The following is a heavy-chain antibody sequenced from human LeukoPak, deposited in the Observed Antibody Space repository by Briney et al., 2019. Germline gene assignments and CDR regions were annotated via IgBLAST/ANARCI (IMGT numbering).Heavy chain of an antibody. Sequence: ASVKVSCKASGYTFTGYYMHWVRQAPGQGLEWMGWINPNSGGTNYAQKFQGRVTMTRDTSISTAYMELSRLRSDDTAVYYCARDFTIFGGEYYFAYWGQGTLVTVSS. CDR3: ARDFTIFGGEYYFAY. D-gene: IGHD3-3*01. V-gene: IGHV1-2*02. CDR2: INPNSGGT. J-gene: IGHJ4*02. CDR1: GYTFTGYY.